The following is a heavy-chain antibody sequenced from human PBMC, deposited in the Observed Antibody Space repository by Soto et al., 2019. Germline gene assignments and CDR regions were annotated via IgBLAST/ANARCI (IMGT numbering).Heavy chain of an antibody. Sequence: QVQLVQSGAQVKKPGSSVKVSCKASGGTFSNDTISWVRQAPGQGLEWMGRIIPILGIANYAQKFQGRVTITADKSTSTAYKELSSLRSEDTAVYYCARCGGDCYSFDYWGQGTLVTVSS. V-gene: IGHV1-69*02. CDR2: IIPILGIA. J-gene: IGHJ4*02. CDR3: ARCGGDCYSFDY. D-gene: IGHD2-21*02. CDR1: GGTFSNDT.